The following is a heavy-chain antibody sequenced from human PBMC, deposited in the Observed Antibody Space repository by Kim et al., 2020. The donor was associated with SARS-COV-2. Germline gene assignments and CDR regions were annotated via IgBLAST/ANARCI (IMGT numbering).Heavy chain of an antibody. CDR3: AGGRVPTIFSSTNYFDY. Sequence: SETLSLTCSGSGGSISSGGYFWSWIRQSAGKGLEWIGGIYDTGSNNYNPSLKTRVTISVDTSENQFPLNLSSVTAADTDVYYCAGGRVPTIFSSTNYFDYRGQGTLVTVS. CDR2: IYDTGSN. D-gene: IGHD3-3*01. V-gene: IGHV4-61*02. CDR1: GGSISSGGYF. J-gene: IGHJ4*02.